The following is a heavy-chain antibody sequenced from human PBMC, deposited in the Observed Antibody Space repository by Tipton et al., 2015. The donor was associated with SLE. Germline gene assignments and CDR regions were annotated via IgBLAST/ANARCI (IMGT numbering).Heavy chain of an antibody. Sequence: LSLTCTVSGGSISSYYWSWIRQPPGKGLEWIGYIYYSGSTNYNPSLKSRVTISVDTSKNQFSLKLSSVTAADTAVYYCARHDGYNQFDYWGQGTLVTVSS. CDR3: ARHDGYNQFDY. D-gene: IGHD5-24*01. J-gene: IGHJ4*02. V-gene: IGHV4-59*01. CDR2: IYYSGST. CDR1: GGSISSYY.